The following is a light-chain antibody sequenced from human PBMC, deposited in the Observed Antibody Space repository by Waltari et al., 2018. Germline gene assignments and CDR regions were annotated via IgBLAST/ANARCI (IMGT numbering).Light chain of an antibody. CDR2: WAS. Sequence: DIVMTQSPDSLAVSLGERATINCKSSQSVLYNSDNKNYLAWYKQKPGQPPKLLIYWASTRASGVPDRFSGSGSGTDFTLTITSLQAEDVAVYYCQQYYGTPPRTFGQGTKVEIK. J-gene: IGKJ1*01. CDR1: QSVLYNSDNKNY. V-gene: IGKV4-1*01. CDR3: QQYYGTPPRT.